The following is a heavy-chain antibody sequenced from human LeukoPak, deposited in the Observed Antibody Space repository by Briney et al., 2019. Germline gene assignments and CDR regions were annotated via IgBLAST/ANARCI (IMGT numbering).Heavy chain of an antibody. V-gene: IGHV1-2*02. J-gene: IGHJ4*02. Sequence: ASVKVSCKASGYTFTGYYMHWARQAPGQGLEWMGWINPNSGGTNYAQKFQGRVTMARDTSISTAYMELSRLRSDDTAVYYCARNDFWMDFDYWGQGTLVTVSS. CDR1: GYTFTGYY. CDR3: ARNDFWMDFDY. D-gene: IGHD3-3*01. CDR2: INPNSGGT.